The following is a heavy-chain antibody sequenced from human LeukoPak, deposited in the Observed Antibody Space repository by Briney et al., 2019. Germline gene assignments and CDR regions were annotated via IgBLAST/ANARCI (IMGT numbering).Heavy chain of an antibody. Sequence: GASVKVSCKASGYTFTGYYMHWVRQAPGQGLEWMGWINPNSGGTNYAQKFQGRVTMTRDTSISTAYMELSRLRSDDTAVYYCARLFRKRTYYYDSSGYFDYWGQGTLVTVSS. CDR2: INPNSGGT. CDR3: ARLFRKRTYYYDSSGYFDY. CDR1: GYTFTGYY. J-gene: IGHJ4*02. D-gene: IGHD3-22*01. V-gene: IGHV1-2*02.